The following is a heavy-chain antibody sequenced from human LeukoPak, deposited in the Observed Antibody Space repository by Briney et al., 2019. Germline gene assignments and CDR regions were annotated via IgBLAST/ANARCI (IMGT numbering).Heavy chain of an antibody. V-gene: IGHV1-69*13. CDR2: IIPIFGTA. J-gene: IGHJ6*02. D-gene: IGHD2-2*01. CDR3: ARVIFVVPAAKKYYYGMDV. Sequence: ASVKVSCKASGGTFSSYAISWVRQAPGQGLEWMGGIIPIFGTANYAQKFQGRVTITADESTSTAYMELSSLRSEDTAVYYCARVIFVVPAAKKYYYGMDVWGQGTTVTVSS. CDR1: GGTFSSYA.